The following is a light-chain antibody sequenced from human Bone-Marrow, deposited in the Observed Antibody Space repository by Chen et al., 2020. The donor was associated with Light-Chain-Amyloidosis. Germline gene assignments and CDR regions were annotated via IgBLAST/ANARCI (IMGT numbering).Light chain of an antibody. CDR3: SSFTSSSSYV. Sequence: QSALTQPASVSGSPGQSITISCTGTSGDVGTYNYVSCYQQHLGKAPKVMIYAVSNRPSGVYNRFSGSKSGNMASLTISGLQAEDEADYYCSSFTSSSSYVFGPGTKVTVL. J-gene: IGLJ1*01. V-gene: IGLV2-14*01. CDR2: AVS. CDR1: SGDVGTYNY.